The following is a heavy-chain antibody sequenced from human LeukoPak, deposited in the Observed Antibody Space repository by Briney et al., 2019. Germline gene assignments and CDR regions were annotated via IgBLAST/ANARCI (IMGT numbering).Heavy chain of an antibody. Sequence: GGSLRLSCSASGFTFSSYAMHWVRQAPGKGLEYASAISSNGGSTYYADSVKGRFTISRDNSKNTLYLQMSSLRAEDTAVYYCVKDVGSSGYYGWFDPWGQGTLVTVSS. CDR3: VKDVGSSGYYGWFDP. J-gene: IGHJ5*02. CDR1: GFTFSSYA. D-gene: IGHD3-22*01. CDR2: ISSNGGST. V-gene: IGHV3-64D*09.